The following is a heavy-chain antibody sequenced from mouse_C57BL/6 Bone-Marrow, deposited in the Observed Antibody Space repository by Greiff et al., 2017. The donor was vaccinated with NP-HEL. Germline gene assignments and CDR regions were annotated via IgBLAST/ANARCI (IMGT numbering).Heavy chain of an antibody. Sequence: LEESGPELVKPGASVKISCKASGYAFSSSWMNWVKQRPGKGLEWIGRIYPGDGDTNYNGKFKGKATLTADKSSSTAYMQLSSLTSEDSAVYFCASKDYYGSSWGQGTTLTVSS. V-gene: IGHV1-82*01. D-gene: IGHD1-1*01. CDR3: ASKDYYGSS. CDR2: IYPGDGDT. J-gene: IGHJ2*01. CDR1: GYAFSSSW.